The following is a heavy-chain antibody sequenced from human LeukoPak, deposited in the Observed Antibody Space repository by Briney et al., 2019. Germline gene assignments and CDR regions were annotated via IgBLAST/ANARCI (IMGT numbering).Heavy chain of an antibody. V-gene: IGHV5-51*01. CDR2: IYPGDSDT. Sequence: KPGESLTLSCTGSGYSFTSYWIGWVRQMPGKGLEWMGIIYPGDSDTRYSPSFQGQVTISADKSISTAYLQWSSLKASDTAMYYCARQPAASQGAEYFQHWGQGTLVTVSS. CDR1: GYSFTSYW. J-gene: IGHJ1*01. D-gene: IGHD2-2*01. CDR3: ARQPAASQGAEYFQH.